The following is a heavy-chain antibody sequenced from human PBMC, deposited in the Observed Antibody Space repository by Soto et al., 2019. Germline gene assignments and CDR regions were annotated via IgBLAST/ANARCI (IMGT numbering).Heavy chain of an antibody. V-gene: IGHV1-18*01. CDR1: GYTFTSFG. J-gene: IGHJ4*02. CDR3: ARDLSGNPGY. D-gene: IGHD1-26*01. Sequence: QVQLVQSGAEVKKPGASVKVSCKASGYTFTSFGISWVREAPGQGLECRGWISAYNGNTNNAQKLQGRVTMTTDTPTSTAYMELRSLRSDDTAVDYCARDLSGNPGYWGQGTLVTVSS. CDR2: ISAYNGNT.